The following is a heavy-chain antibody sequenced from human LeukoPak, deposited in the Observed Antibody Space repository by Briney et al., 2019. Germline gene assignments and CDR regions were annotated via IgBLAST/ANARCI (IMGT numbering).Heavy chain of an antibody. CDR1: GFTFNNYW. V-gene: IGHV3-7*01. Sequence: GGSLRLSCVVSGFTFNNYWMSWVRQAPGKGLEWVATIKQDGSEIYYVDSVRGRFTISRDNAKNSLYLQMNSLRAEDTAMYYCARIMDLSGVHFDFWGQGTLVTVSS. CDR2: IKQDGSEI. J-gene: IGHJ4*02. CDR3: ARIMDLSGVHFDF. D-gene: IGHD1-26*01.